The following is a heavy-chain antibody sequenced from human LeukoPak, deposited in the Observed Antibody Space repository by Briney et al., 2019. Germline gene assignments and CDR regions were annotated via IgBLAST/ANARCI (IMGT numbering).Heavy chain of an antibody. CDR3: ARHGSYGYYYYMDV. CDR1: GGSISGYY. D-gene: IGHD5-18*01. J-gene: IGHJ6*03. Sequence: SGTLSLTCAVSGGSISGYYWSWVRQPPGKGLESIGYIYYTGSTNYNPSLAGRVTISLDTSKNQFSLKLSSVTAADTAVYYCARHGSYGYYYYMDVWGKGTTVTVSS. CDR2: IYYTGST. V-gene: IGHV4-59*08.